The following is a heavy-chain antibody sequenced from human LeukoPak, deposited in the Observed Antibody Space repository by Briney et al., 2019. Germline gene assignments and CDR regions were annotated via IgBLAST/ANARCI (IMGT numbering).Heavy chain of an antibody. CDR2: ISYDGSNK. J-gene: IGHJ4*01. CDR1: GFTFSSYA. V-gene: IGHV3-30-3*01. D-gene: IGHD1/OR15-1a*01. Sequence: GRSLRLSCAASGFTFSSYAMHWVRQAPGKGLEWVAVISYDGSNKYYADSVKGRFTISRDNSKNTLYLQMNSLRAEDTAVYYCARDGPITGTTDFDSWGHGALLTVS. CDR3: ARDGPITGTTDFDS.